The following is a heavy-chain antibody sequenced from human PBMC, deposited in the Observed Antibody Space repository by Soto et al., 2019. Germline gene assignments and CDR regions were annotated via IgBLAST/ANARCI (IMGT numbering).Heavy chain of an antibody. CDR3: VRGLPGGFDP. CDR2: IGFAGDT. Sequence: PGGSLRLSCGASGFIFSNFDMHWVRQTTEKGLEWVSGIGFAGDTNYSGSVKGRFTISRENAKNSLFLQMNSLRVGDTAVYYCVRGLPGGFDPWGQGTLATVSS. D-gene: IGHD3-10*01. V-gene: IGHV3-13*01. J-gene: IGHJ5*02. CDR1: GFIFSNFD.